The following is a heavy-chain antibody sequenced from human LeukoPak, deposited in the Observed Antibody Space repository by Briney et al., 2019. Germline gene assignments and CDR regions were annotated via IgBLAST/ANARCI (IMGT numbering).Heavy chain of an antibody. D-gene: IGHD6-13*01. Sequence: SETLSLTCTVSGGSISSYYWSWIRQPAGKGLEWIGRIYTSGSTNYNPSLKSRVTISVDTSKNQFSLKLSSVTAADTAVYYCARGYGRYSSSWPIDYWGQGTLVTVSS. CDR2: IYTSGST. J-gene: IGHJ4*02. CDR3: ARGYGRYSSSWPIDY. CDR1: GGSISSYY. V-gene: IGHV4-4*07.